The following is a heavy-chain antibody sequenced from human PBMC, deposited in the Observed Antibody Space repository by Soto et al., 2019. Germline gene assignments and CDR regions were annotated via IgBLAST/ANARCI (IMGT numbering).Heavy chain of an antibody. Sequence: QVQLVQSGAEVKKPGSSVKVFCKASGGTFSSYAISWVRQAPGQGLEWMGGIIPIFGTANYGQKFQGRVTITADESTSTAYMELSSLRSEDTAVYYCARHSGSYLLDSYGMDVWGQGTTVTVSS. CDR1: GGTFSSYA. CDR2: IIPIFGTA. CDR3: ARHSGSYLLDSYGMDV. D-gene: IGHD3-10*01. J-gene: IGHJ6*02. V-gene: IGHV1-69*01.